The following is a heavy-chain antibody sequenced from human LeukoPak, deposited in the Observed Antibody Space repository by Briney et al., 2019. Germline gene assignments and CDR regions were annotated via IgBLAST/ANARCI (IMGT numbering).Heavy chain of an antibody. V-gene: IGHV3-48*03. D-gene: IGHD5-24*01. CDR1: GFTFSSYE. CDR2: ISSSGSTI. Sequence: GGSLRLSCAASGFTFSSYEMNWVRQAPGKGLEWVSYISSSGSTIYYADSVKGRFTISSDSAKNSLYLQMNSLRAEDTAVYYCARDLRDGYNSAFDYWGQGTLVTVSS. J-gene: IGHJ4*02. CDR3: ARDLRDGYNSAFDY.